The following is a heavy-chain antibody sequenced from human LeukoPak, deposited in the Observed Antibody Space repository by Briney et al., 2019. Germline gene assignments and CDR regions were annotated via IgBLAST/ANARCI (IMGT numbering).Heavy chain of an antibody. J-gene: IGHJ4*02. CDR2: ISGSGGST. D-gene: IGHD2-15*01. Sequence: GGSLRLSCAASGFTFSSYAMSWVRQAPGKGLEWVSAISGSGGSTYYADSVKGRFTISRDKSKNTLYLQMNSLRAEDTAVYYCAKVRCSGGSCYPYYFDYWGQGTLVTVSS. V-gene: IGHV3-23*01. CDR3: AKVRCSGGSCYPYYFDY. CDR1: GFTFSSYA.